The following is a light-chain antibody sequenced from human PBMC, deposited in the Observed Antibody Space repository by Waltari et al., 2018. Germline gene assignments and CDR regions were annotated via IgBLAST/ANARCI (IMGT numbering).Light chain of an antibody. J-gene: IGKJ2*01. CDR1: QGVLSSSNNRNY. V-gene: IGKV4-1*01. Sequence: DIVLSQSPAPLAVSLGERATITCRSSQGVLSSSNNRNYLGLYQQRPGQPPKLLIPWASTREFGVPDRFSGSGSGTDFTLTIGILQAEDVALYYCQQCYTFPYTFGQGTKLELK. CDR2: WAS. CDR3: QQCYTFPYT.